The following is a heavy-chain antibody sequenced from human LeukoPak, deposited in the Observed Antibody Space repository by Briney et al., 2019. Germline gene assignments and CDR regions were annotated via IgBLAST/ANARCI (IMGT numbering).Heavy chain of an antibody. D-gene: IGHD4-17*01. Sequence: SETLSLTCTVSGGPISSDNYYWGWIRQPPGKGLEWIGSINYSGTTYYNPSLKSRVTISVDTSKNKFSLKLSSVTAADTAVYYCARVPISTTARGYFDYWGQGTLVTVSS. CDR1: GGPISSDNYY. V-gene: IGHV4-39*07. J-gene: IGHJ4*02. CDR3: ARVPISTTARGYFDY. CDR2: INYSGTT.